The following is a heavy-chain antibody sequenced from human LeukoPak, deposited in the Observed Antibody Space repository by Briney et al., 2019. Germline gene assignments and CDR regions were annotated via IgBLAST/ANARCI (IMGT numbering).Heavy chain of an antibody. CDR2: ISGSGGST. CDR3: ARHSTRDMSSSWYED. D-gene: IGHD6-13*01. Sequence: HTGGSLRLSCAASGFTFSSYAMSWVRQAPGKGLEWVSAISGSGGSTYYADSVRGRFTISRDNSKNTLYLQMNSLRAEDTAVYYCARHSTRDMSSSWYEDWGQGTLVTVSS. V-gene: IGHV3-23*01. J-gene: IGHJ4*02. CDR1: GFTFSSYA.